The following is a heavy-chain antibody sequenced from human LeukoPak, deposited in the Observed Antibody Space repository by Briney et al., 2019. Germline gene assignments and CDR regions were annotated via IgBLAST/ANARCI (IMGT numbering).Heavy chain of an antibody. CDR1: GYSSTSYG. D-gene: IGHD6-13*01. J-gene: IGHJ6*02. CDR3: ARSYSSRCNLHYSYYGKAV. CDR2: ISAYNGNT. V-gene: IGHV1-18*01. Sequence: GESLEFSWEGSGYSSTSYGIRWLRQAPGQGLEWMGWISAYNGNTNYAQKLQGRVTMTTDTSTSTAYMELRSLRSDDTAVYYCARSYSSRCNLHYSYYGKAVRGQGTTVTVSS.